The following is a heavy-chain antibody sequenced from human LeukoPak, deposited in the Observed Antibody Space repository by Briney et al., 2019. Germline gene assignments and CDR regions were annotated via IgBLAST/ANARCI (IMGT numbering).Heavy chain of an antibody. CDR1: GFTFSSYG. V-gene: IGHV3-33*01. Sequence: GGSLRLSCAASGFTFSSYGMHWVRQAPGKGLEWVAVIWYDGSNKYYADSVKGRFTISRDNSKNTLYLQMNSLRAEDTAVYYCARDRYYDSSGYYYEGFDYWGQGTLVTVSS. J-gene: IGHJ4*02. D-gene: IGHD3-22*01. CDR3: ARDRYYDSSGYYYEGFDY. CDR2: IWYDGSNK.